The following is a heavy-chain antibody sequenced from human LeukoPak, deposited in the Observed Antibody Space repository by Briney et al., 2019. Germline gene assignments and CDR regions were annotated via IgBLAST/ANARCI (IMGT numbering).Heavy chain of an antibody. CDR3: ATEGIKIFGGWAPFDP. CDR1: GYTFTDNY. CDR2: INPLSGGP. J-gene: IGHJ5*02. D-gene: IGHD3-3*01. Sequence: AASVKVSCKASGYTFTDNYIHWVRQAPGQGLEWMGWINPLSGGPMYAQKFQGRVTMTRDTSLSTAYIVLNGLKSDDTAIYYCATEGIKIFGGWAPFDPWGQGTLVTVSS. V-gene: IGHV1-2*02.